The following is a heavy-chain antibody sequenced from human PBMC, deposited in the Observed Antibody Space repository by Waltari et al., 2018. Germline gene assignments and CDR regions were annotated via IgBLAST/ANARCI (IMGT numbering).Heavy chain of an antibody. CDR2: ISAYNGNT. J-gene: IGHJ3*02. V-gene: IGHV1-18*01. CDR3: ARGVEYGGNHDDAFDI. D-gene: IGHD4-17*01. Sequence: QVQLVQSGAEVKKPGASVKVSCKASGYTFTSYGISGVRQAPGKGLEWMGWISAYNGNTNQAQKLQRRVTMTTDTSTSTAYMELRSLRSDDTAVYYCARGVEYGGNHDDAFDIGGQGTMVTVSS. CDR1: GYTFTSYG.